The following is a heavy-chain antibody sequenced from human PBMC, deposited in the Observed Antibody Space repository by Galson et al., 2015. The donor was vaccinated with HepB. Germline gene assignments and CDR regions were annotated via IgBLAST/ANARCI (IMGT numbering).Heavy chain of an antibody. J-gene: IGHJ3*02. CDR2: ISSSSSYI. CDR1: GFTFSSYS. V-gene: IGHV3-21*01. CDR3: ARVLSSTIGPGAFDI. D-gene: IGHD2-2*01. Sequence: SLRLSCAASGFTFSSYSMNWVRQAPGKGLEWVSSISSSSSYIYYADSVKGRFTISRDNAKNSLYLQMNSLRAEDTAVYYCARVLSSTIGPGAFDIWGQGTMVTVSS.